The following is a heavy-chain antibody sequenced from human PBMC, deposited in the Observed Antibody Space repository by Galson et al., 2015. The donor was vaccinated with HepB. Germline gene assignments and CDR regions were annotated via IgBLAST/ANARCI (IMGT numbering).Heavy chain of an antibody. CDR1: GFIFSSYA. J-gene: IGHJ4*02. Sequence: SLRLSCAASGFIFSSYALHWVRQAPGKGLEWVAYISYDGTNKHYAASVKGRFTISRDKSKNNLYLHMNSQREEDTAVYYCAREGEYFFDYWGQGTLVTVSS. CDR2: ISYDGTNK. CDR3: AREGEYFFDY. V-gene: IGHV3-30*04.